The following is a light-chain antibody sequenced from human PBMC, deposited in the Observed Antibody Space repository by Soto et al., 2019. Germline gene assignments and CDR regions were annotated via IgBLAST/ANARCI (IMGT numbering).Light chain of an antibody. Sequence: QSALTQPASVSGSPGQSITISCTGTSSDVGTYNYVSWYQQLPGKAPKLMIYEVSYRPSGVSNRFSGSKSGNTASLTISGLQAEDEADYYCSSFTSTSTRVFGGGTKVTVL. CDR2: EVS. J-gene: IGLJ3*02. CDR1: SSDVGTYNY. V-gene: IGLV2-14*01. CDR3: SSFTSTSTRV.